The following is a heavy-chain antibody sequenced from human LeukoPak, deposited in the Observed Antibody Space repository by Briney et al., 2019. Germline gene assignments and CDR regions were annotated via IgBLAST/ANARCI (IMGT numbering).Heavy chain of an antibody. V-gene: IGHV3-30*04. D-gene: IGHD4-17*01. J-gene: IGHJ2*01. CDR1: VFNSGSYS. CDR3: ARGTVTSRTWYFDL. CDR2: ISYDGSNK. Sequence: GGSLRLSCAASVFNSGSYSMTWVRQAPGKGLEWVAVISYDGSNKFYADSVKGRFTFSRDNSKNTLYLQMDSLRAEETAVYYCARGTVTSRTWYFDLWGRGTLVTVSS.